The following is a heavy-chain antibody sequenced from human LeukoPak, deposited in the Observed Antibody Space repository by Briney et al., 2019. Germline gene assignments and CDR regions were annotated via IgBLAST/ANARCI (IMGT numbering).Heavy chain of an antibody. Sequence: ASVKVSCKAFGYTFTSYDINWVRQATGQGLEWMGWMNPNSGNTGYAQKFQGRVTMTRNTSISTAYMELSSLRSEDTAVYYCARLGHSSSWTDYYYYMDVWGKGTTVTVSS. CDR3: ARLGHSSSWTDYYYYMDV. V-gene: IGHV1-8*01. CDR2: MNPNSGNT. J-gene: IGHJ6*03. D-gene: IGHD6-13*01. CDR1: GYTFTSYD.